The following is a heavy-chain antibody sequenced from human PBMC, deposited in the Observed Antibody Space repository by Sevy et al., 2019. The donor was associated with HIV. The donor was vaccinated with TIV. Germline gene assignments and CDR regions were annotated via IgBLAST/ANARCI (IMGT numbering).Heavy chain of an antibody. J-gene: IGHJ6*02. CDR2: MYYYGNT. V-gene: IGHV4-61*01. CDR1: GDSVSSGSYH. D-gene: IGHD5-18*01. Sequence: SETLSLTCTVSGDSVSSGSYHWSWIRQPPGKGLEWIGYMYYYGNTNLNPSLRSRVTMSVDTSENQFSLKLSSVTAAHTAVYYCARRRTALVAGHYYGLDVWGQGTTVTVSS. CDR3: ARRRTALVAGHYYGLDV.